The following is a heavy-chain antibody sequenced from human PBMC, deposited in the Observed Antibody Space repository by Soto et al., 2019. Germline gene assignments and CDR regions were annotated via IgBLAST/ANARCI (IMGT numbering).Heavy chain of an antibody. CDR1: GDSINSRHW. J-gene: IGHJ5*02. V-gene: IGHV4-4*02. Sequence: SETLSLTCAVSGDSINSRHWWNCVRQPPGKGLEWNGQVSHSGSTNYNPSLTSRVTISVDKYKNQFSLKLSSVTAADTAVYYCARGSSIAAAANWFDPWGQGTLVTV. CDR2: VSHSGST. CDR3: ARGSSIAAAANWFDP. D-gene: IGHD6-13*01.